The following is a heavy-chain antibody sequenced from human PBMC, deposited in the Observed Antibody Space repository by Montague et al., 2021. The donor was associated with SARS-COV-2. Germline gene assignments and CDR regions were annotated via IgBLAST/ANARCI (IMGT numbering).Heavy chain of an antibody. CDR3: AKDGRLTYDILTGYYFPDYYYYGMDV. V-gene: IGHV3-33*06. CDR2: IWYDGSNK. J-gene: IGHJ6*02. D-gene: IGHD3-9*01. Sequence: SLRLSCAASGFTSSSYGMHWVRQAPGKGLEWVAVIWYDGSNKYYADSVKGRFTISRDNSKNTLYLQMNSLRAEDTAVYYCAKDGRLTYDILTGYYFPDYYYYGMDVWGQGTTVTVSS. CDR1: GFTSSSYG.